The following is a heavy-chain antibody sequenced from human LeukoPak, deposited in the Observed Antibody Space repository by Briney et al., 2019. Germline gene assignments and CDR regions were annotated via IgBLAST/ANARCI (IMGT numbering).Heavy chain of an antibody. D-gene: IGHD6-19*01. J-gene: IGHJ4*02. CDR1: GFTFSSYS. V-gene: IGHV3-48*04. CDR2: ISSRGATI. Sequence: PGGSLRLSCAASGFTFSSYSMNWVRQAPGEGLEWVSYISSRGATIFYADSVKGRFTISRDNAKNSLYLQMSGLTAEDTAIYYCARDAVAGTRRFVYWGQGTLVTVSS. CDR3: ARDAVAGTRRFVY.